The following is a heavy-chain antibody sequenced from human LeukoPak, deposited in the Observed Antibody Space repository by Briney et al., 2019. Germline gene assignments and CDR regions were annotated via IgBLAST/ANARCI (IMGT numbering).Heavy chain of an antibody. CDR1: GGSISSYY. Sequence: SETLSLTCTVSGGSISSYYWSWIRQPAGKGLEWIGRIYTSGSTNYNPSLKSRVTMSVDTSKNQFSLKLSSVTAADTAVYYCARGNDFWSGLDVWSYYFDYWGQGTLDTVSS. CDR3: ARGNDFWSGLDVWSYYFDY. CDR2: IYTSGST. D-gene: IGHD3-3*01. V-gene: IGHV4-4*07. J-gene: IGHJ4*02.